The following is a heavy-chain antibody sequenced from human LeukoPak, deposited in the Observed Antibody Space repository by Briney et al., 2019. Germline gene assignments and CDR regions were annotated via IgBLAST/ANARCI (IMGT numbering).Heavy chain of an antibody. Sequence: GGSLRLSCAASGFTFNRNNMNWVRQAPGKGLEWVSYISSTSINMDYADSVKGRFTISRDNARNSLYLQMNSLRADDTAVYYCARETILAVAGDFWGQGTLLTVSS. D-gene: IGHD6-19*01. V-gene: IGHV3-48*04. CDR3: ARETILAVAGDF. J-gene: IGHJ4*02. CDR1: GFTFNRNN. CDR2: ISSTSINM.